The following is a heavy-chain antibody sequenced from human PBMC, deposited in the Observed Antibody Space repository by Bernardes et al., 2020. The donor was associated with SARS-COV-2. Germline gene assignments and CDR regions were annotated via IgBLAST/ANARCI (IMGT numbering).Heavy chain of an antibody. V-gene: IGHV3-20*01. CDR1: GFSFDDYG. D-gene: IGHD3-9*01. Sequence: GGSLRLSCAASGFSFDDYGMSWVRQAPGQGLEWVSGINWNGGSTGYADSVKGRFTISRDNAKNSLYLQMNSLRAEDTALYHCARANYDILTGYSDAFDIWGQGTMVTVSS. J-gene: IGHJ3*02. CDR3: ARANYDILTGYSDAFDI. CDR2: INWNGGST.